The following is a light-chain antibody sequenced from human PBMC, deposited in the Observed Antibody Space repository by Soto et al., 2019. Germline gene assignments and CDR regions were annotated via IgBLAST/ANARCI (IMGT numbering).Light chain of an antibody. V-gene: IGLV2-14*01. CDR1: SSDVGGYNY. CDR3: SSYTSSSTLE. J-gene: IGLJ2*01. Sequence: QSALTQPASVSGSPGQSITISCTGTSSDVGGYNYVSWYQQHPGKAPKLMIYDVSNRPPGVSNLFSGSKSGNTASLTISGLQAEDEADYYCSSYTSSSTLEFGGGTQLTVL. CDR2: DVS.